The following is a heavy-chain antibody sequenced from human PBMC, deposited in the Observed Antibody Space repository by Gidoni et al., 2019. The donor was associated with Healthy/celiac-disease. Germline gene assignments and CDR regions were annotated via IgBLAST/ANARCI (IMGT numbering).Heavy chain of an antibody. CDR3: AHSGSNFDWLSEMYFDL. Sequence: QITLKESGPTLVKPTQTLTLTCTFPGFSLSTSGVGVGWIRQPPGKALEWLALIYWDDDKRYSPSLKSRLTITKDTSKNQVVLTMTNMDPVDTATYYCAHSGSNFDWLSEMYFDLWGRGTLVTVSS. V-gene: IGHV2-5*02. J-gene: IGHJ2*01. CDR2: IYWDDDK. CDR1: GFSLSTSGVG. D-gene: IGHD3-9*01.